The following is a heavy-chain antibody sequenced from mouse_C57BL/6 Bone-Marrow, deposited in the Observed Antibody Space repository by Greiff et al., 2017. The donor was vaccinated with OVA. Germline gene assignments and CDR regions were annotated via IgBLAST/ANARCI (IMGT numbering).Heavy chain of an antibody. CDR3: ARRGTAQATNYAMDY. Sequence: EVQLVESGGGLVQPGGSLKLSCAASGFTFSDYGMAWVRQAPRKGPEWVAFISNLAYSIYYADTVTGRFTISRENAKNTLYLEMSSLRSEDTAMYYCARRGTAQATNYAMDYWGQGTSVTVSS. V-gene: IGHV5-15*04. D-gene: IGHD3-2*02. CDR1: GFTFSDYG. CDR2: ISNLAYSI. J-gene: IGHJ4*01.